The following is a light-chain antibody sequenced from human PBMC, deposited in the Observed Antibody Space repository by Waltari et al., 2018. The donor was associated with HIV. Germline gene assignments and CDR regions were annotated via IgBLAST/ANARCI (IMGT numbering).Light chain of an antibody. Sequence: QSVVTQPPSASGTPGQNISISCSGDISNLGGNFVYWYQQRPGTAPRLLLYRNDQRPSGFPDLFSGSKSATSASLAISGLRSEDEADCHCSTWDNSLSHWVFGGGTKVTVL. J-gene: IGLJ3*02. CDR2: RND. V-gene: IGLV1-47*01. CDR1: ISNLGGNF. CDR3: STWDNSLSHWV.